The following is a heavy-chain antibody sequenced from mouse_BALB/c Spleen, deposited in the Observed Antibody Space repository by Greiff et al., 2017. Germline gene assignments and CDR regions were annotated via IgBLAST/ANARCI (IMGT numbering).Heavy chain of an antibody. V-gene: IGHV5-4*02. J-gene: IGHJ1*01. CDR3: ARDDYYGSSWYFDV. Sequence: EVKVVESGGGLVKPGGSLKLSCAASGFTFSDYYMYWVRQTPEKRLEWVATISDGGSYTYYPDSVKGRFTISRDNAKNNLYLQMSSLKSEDTAMYYCARDDYYGSSWYFDVWGAGTTVTVSS. D-gene: IGHD1-1*01. CDR1: GFTFSDYY. CDR2: ISDGGSYT.